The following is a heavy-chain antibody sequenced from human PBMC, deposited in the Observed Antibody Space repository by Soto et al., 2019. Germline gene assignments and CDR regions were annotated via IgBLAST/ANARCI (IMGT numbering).Heavy chain of an antibody. D-gene: IGHD6-19*01. J-gene: IGHJ4*02. Sequence: EVALLESGGGLVQPGGSLRLSCEVSGVAFSFYSMSWVRQAPGKALEWVASISGNGATTYYAASGKGRFTFSRDNSKNTVPLQMNSLRGEDTAVYYCAKDRGGFTSGWEFFDFWGQGTLVTVSS. CDR3: AKDRGGFTSGWEFFDF. CDR2: ISGNGATT. V-gene: IGHV3-23*01. CDR1: GVAFSFYS.